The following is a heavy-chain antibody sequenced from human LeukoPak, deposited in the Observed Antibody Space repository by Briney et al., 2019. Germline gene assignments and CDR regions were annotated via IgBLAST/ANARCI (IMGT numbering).Heavy chain of an antibody. V-gene: IGHV4-59*01. D-gene: IGHD2-15*01. CDR2: IYYSGST. CDR3: ARSGSGGSCDP. Sequence: PSETLSLTCTVSGDSISSSYWSWIRQPPGKGLEWIGYIYYSGSTNDNPSLKSRVTISVDTSKNQFSLKLSSVTAADTAVYYCARSGSGGSCDPWGQGTLVTVSS. CDR1: GDSISSSY. J-gene: IGHJ5*02.